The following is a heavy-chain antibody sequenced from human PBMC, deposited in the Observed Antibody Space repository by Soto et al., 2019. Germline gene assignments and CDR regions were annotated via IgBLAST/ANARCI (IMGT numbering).Heavy chain of an antibody. CDR3: ARRGVTGYYRTFDY. D-gene: IGHD3-9*01. CDR2: ISSSGGAT. J-gene: IGHJ4*02. V-gene: IGHV3-11*01. CDR1: GFSFSDYF. Sequence: QVKLVESGGDLVKPGGSLRLSCAASGFSFSDYFMAWVRQAPGKGLEWISLISSSGGATYYTDAVKGRFTISRDNAKDSLYLRLNSLRAEDTAVYYCARRGVTGYYRTFDYWGQGAQVTVSS.